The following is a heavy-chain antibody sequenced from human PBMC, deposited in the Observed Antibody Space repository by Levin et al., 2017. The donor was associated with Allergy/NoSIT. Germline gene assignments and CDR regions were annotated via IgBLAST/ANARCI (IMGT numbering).Heavy chain of an antibody. CDR1: GFVFDAYG. CDR3: TRRGFLQWNDY. D-gene: IGHD4-11*01. V-gene: IGHV3-20*04. Sequence: GGSPRLSCEASGFVFDAYGMSWVRQVAGKGLEWVSGVNWSGESTGYADCVKGRFTISRDNAKNSLYLQMDSLTVEDTALYYCTRRGFLQWNDYWGQGTLVTVSS. CDR2: VNWSGEST. J-gene: IGHJ4*02.